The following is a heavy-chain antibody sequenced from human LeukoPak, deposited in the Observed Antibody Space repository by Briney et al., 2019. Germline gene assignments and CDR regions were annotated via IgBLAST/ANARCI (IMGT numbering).Heavy chain of an antibody. J-gene: IGHJ4*02. CDR3: ARGGTAMVAFDY. CDR1: GYTFTSYY. CDR2: IIPIFGTA. V-gene: IGHV1-69*06. Sequence: GASVKVSCKASGYTFTSYYMHWVRQAPGQGLEWMGGIIPIFGTANYAQKFQGRVTITADKSTSTAYMELSSLRSEDTAVYYCARGGTAMVAFDYWGQGTLVTVSS. D-gene: IGHD5-18*01.